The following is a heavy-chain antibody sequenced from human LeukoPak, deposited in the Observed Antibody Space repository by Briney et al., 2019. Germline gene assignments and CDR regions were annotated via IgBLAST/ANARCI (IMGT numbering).Heavy chain of an antibody. Sequence: SETLPHTCSISGMSVSGTAFYWSWVRQPAGKGLEWIGRFYAPGNANYNPSLESRVSISMDTSKKEFSLRLSSVTAADTAVYFCTRGLVTDDCQMDVCGEGTAVTVSS. CDR3: TRGLVTDDCQMDV. CDR1: GMSVSGTAFY. V-gene: IGHV4-61*02. CDR2: FYAPGNA. D-gene: IGHD2-21*02. J-gene: IGHJ6*01.